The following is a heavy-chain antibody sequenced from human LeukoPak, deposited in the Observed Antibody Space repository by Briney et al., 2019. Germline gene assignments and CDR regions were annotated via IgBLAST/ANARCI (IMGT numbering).Heavy chain of an antibody. CDR2: IWYDGSKK. V-gene: IGHV3-33*01. Sequence: GRSLRLSCEASGFTFSSYGMHWVRQAPGKGLEWVAVIWYDGSKKYYAESVKGRFTISRDNSKNTLHLQMNSLRAEDTAVYYCARDPPMYYYDEPGSRDAFDIWGQGTMVTVSS. D-gene: IGHD3-22*01. CDR1: GFTFSSYG. CDR3: ARDPPMYYYDEPGSRDAFDI. J-gene: IGHJ3*02.